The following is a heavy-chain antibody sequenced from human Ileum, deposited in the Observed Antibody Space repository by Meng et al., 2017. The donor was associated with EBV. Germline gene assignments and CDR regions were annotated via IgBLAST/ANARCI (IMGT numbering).Heavy chain of an antibody. J-gene: IGHJ5*02. CDR3: ATSRIAKFDR. CDR2: TYRRSRWYY. Sequence: QLPLQEVGPGLVQPSQRLSLSCVISGESVSSDKTAWNWIRQSPSRGLEWLGRTYRRSRWYYDYALSVKSRINISPDTSKNQVSLQLNSVTDEDTGIYYCATSRIAKFDRWGQGTLVTVSS. CDR1: GESVSSDKTA. V-gene: IGHV6-1*01.